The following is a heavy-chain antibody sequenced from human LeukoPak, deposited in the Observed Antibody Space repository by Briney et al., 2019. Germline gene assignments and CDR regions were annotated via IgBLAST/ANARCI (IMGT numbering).Heavy chain of an antibody. Sequence: PSETLSLTCTVSGGSISSYYWSWIRQPPGKGLEWIGHIYYSGSTNYNPSLKSRVTISIDTSKNQFSLNLTSVTAADTAVYYCARDPSLGYRYFDLWGRGTLVTVSS. D-gene: IGHD1-26*01. CDR2: IYYSGST. CDR1: GGSISSYY. CDR3: ARDPSLGYRYFDL. J-gene: IGHJ2*01. V-gene: IGHV4-59*01.